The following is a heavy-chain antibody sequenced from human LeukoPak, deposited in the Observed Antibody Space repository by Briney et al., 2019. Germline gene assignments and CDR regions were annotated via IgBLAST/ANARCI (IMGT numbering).Heavy chain of an antibody. V-gene: IGHV4-4*09. J-gene: IGHJ4*02. CDR1: GDSISSYY. CDR2: IYASGGT. D-gene: IGHD6-6*01. CDR3: ARLTRLSTSPDRYYLDY. Sequence: SETLSLTCTVSGDSISSYYWSWIRQPPGKGLEWIGYIYASGGTNYIPSLKGRVAISIDTSKNQFSLKLSSVTAADSAVYYCARLTRLSTSPDRYYLDYWGQGTLVTVSS.